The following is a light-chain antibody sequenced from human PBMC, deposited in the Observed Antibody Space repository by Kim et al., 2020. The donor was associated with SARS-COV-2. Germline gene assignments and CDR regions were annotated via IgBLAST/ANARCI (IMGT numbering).Light chain of an antibody. J-gene: IGKJ4*01. CDR1: QSVNTY. CDR3: QQRDNWPLT. CDR2: DAS. V-gene: IGKV3-11*01. Sequence: EVVLTHSPATLSLSPGERATLSCRASQSVNTYLGWYQQKPGQAPRLLIYDASSRATGIPARFTGSGSGTDFTLTITSLEPEDFAVYYCQQRDNWPLTFGGGTNVDIK.